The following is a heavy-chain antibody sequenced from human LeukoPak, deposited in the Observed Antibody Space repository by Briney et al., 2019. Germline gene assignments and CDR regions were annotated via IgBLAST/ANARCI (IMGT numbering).Heavy chain of an antibody. J-gene: IGHJ3*02. D-gene: IGHD3-22*01. CDR3: ATDNGTMIPNAFGI. V-gene: IGHV1-24*01. CDR1: GYTLTELS. CDR2: FDPEDGET. Sequence: ASVKVSCKISGYTLTELSMHWVRQAPGKGLEWMGGFDPEDGETIYAQKFQGRVTMTEDTSTDTAYMELSSLRSEDTAVYCCATDNGTMIPNAFGIWGQGTMVTVSS.